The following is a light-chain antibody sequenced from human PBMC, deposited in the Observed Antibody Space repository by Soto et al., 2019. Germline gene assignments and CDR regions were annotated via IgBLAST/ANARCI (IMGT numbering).Light chain of an antibody. V-gene: IGKV3-15*01. CDR3: QQYGSSPLT. Sequence: EVGMTHSPATLSVSPWEIATLSCRASHSVSSSLAWYQQKPGQAPRLLIYDTSTRATGIPARFSGSGSGTEFTLTISSLEPEDFAVYYCQQYGSSPLTFGGGTKVDIK. CDR1: HSVSSS. CDR2: DTS. J-gene: IGKJ4*01.